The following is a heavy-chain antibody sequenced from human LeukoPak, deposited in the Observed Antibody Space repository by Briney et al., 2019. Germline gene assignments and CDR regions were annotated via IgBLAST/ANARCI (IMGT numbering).Heavy chain of an antibody. CDR1: GGSISSYY. J-gene: IGHJ4*02. D-gene: IGHD2-21*01. CDR2: IYYSGST. CDR3: ARSCGGDCPFDY. Sequence: PSETLSLTCTVSGGSISSYYWSWIRQPPGKGLEWIGYIYYSGSTNYNPSLKSRVTISVDTSKNQFSLKLSSVTAADTAVHYCARSCGGDCPFDYWGQGTLVTVSS. V-gene: IGHV4-59*01.